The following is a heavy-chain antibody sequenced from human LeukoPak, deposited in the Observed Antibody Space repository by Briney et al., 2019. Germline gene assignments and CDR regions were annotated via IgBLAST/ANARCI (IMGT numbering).Heavy chain of an antibody. CDR2: ISWNSGSI. Sequence: GGSLRLSCAASGFTFDDYAMHWVRQAPGKGLEWVSGISWNSGSIGYADSVKGRFTISRDNAKSSLYLQMNSLRAEDTALYDCAKDIDDFLYYGMDVWGQGTTVTVSS. CDR1: GFTFDDYA. D-gene: IGHD3-3*01. J-gene: IGHJ6*02. CDR3: AKDIDDFLYYGMDV. V-gene: IGHV3-9*01.